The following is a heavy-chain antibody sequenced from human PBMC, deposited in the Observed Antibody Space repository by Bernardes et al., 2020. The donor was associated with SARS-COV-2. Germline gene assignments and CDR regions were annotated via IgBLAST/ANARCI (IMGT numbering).Heavy chain of an antibody. CDR1: GGSISSGSYY. D-gene: IGHD2-2*02. Sequence: SEPLSLTCTVSGGSISSGSYYWSWILQPAGKGLECIGRIYTSGSTNYNPSLKSRVTISVDTSKNQFSLKLSSVTAADTALYYCARDNVVVPAAILGGWFDPWGQGTLVTVSS. V-gene: IGHV4-61*02. J-gene: IGHJ5*02. CDR2: IYTSGST. CDR3: ARDNVVVPAAILGGWFDP.